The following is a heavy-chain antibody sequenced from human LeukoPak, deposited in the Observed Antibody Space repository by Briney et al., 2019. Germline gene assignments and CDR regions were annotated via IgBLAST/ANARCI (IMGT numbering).Heavy chain of an antibody. CDR1: GFTFSSYG. J-gene: IGHJ6*02. Sequence: GGSLRLSCAASGFTFSSYGMNWVRQAPGKGLEWLSYISSDSSTIYYADSVKGRFTISRDNSKNTLYLQMDSLRADDTAVYYCAKGVAGTTYYGTDVWGQGTTVIVSS. V-gene: IGHV3-48*01. D-gene: IGHD1-1*01. CDR2: ISSDSSTI. CDR3: AKGVAGTTYYGTDV.